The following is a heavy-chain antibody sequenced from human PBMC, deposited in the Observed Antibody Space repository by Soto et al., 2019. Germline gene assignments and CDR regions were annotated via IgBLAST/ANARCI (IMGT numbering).Heavy chain of an antibody. CDR1: GFTFSSYD. Sequence: GGSLRLSCAASGFTFSSYDMHWVRQATGKGLEWVSAIGTAGDTYYPGSVKGRFTISRENAKNSLYLQMNSLRAEDTAVYYCARDLSQGYQLPYYYYGMDVWGQGTTVTVAS. J-gene: IGHJ6*02. CDR3: ARDLSQGYQLPYYYYGMDV. D-gene: IGHD2-2*01. CDR2: IGTAGDT. V-gene: IGHV3-13*01.